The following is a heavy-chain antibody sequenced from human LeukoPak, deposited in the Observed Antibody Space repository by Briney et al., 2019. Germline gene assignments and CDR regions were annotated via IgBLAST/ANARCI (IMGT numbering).Heavy chain of an antibody. V-gene: IGHV3-23*01. CDR2: ISDSGGNT. Sequence: QSGGSLRLSCAVSGVTLSNYGMSWVRQAPGKGLEWVAGISDSGGNTKYADSVKGRFTISRDNPKNTLYLQMNSPRAEDTAVYFCAKRGVVIRVILVGFHKEAYYFESWGQGALVTVSS. CDR3: AKRGVVIRVILVGFHKEAYYFES. J-gene: IGHJ4*02. D-gene: IGHD3/OR15-3a*01. CDR1: GVTLSNYG.